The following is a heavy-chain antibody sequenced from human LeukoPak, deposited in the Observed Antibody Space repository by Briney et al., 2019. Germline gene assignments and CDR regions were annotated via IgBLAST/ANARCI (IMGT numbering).Heavy chain of an antibody. CDR1: GGSISSYY. CDR2: IYTSGST. J-gene: IGHJ3*02. CDR3: ARVLRGFDKTEALGAFDI. Sequence: SETLSLTCAVYGGSISSYYWSWIRQPPGKGLEWIGRIYTSGSTNYNPSLKSRVTMSVDTSKNQFSLKLSSVTAADTAVYYCARVLRGFDKTEALGAFDIWGQGTMVTVSS. V-gene: IGHV4-59*10. D-gene: IGHD3-10*01.